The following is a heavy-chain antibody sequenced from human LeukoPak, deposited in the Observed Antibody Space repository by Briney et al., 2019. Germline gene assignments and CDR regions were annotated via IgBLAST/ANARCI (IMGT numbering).Heavy chain of an antibody. D-gene: IGHD6-13*01. Sequence: PSETLSLTCAVYGGSFSGYYWSWIRQPPGKGLEWIGEVDHSGTTNYNPSLKGRVTILIHTSKSQFSLKVNSVTAADTAVYYCARGGSTWYIDTWGQGTLVTVSP. CDR1: GGSFSGYY. CDR3: ARGGSTWYIDT. J-gene: IGHJ4*02. CDR2: VDHSGTT. V-gene: IGHV4-34*01.